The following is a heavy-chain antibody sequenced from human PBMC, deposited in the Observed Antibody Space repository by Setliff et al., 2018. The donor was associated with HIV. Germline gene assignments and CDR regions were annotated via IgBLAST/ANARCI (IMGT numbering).Heavy chain of an antibody. V-gene: IGHV3-7*01. Sequence: GGSLRLPCAASGFAFSGHQMSWVRQAPGKGLEWVAKIKQDGSEKYYVDSVKGRFTISRDNAKNSLYLQMNSLRAEDTAVYYCARDRVVGATLDPLDLWGQGTMVTVS. CDR1: GFAFSGHQ. D-gene: IGHD1-26*01. J-gene: IGHJ3*01. CDR2: IKQDGSEK. CDR3: ARDRVVGATLDPLDL.